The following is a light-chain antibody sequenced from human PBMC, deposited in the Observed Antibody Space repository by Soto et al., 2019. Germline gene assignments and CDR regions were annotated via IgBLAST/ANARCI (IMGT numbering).Light chain of an antibody. CDR1: RGIRNW. CDR2: AAS. V-gene: IGKV1-12*02. J-gene: IGKJ3*01. CDR3: QEASAFPFT. Sequence: DIQMTQSPSSVSASVGDRVSITCRASRGIRNWLAWYQHKPGKAPKLLIYAASSLQSGVPSRFSGSGSGTEFILTINNLQPEDFATYYCQEASAFPFTFGPGTKVDIK.